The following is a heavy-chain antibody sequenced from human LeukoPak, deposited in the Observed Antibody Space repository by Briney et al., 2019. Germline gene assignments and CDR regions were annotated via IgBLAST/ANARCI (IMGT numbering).Heavy chain of an antibody. D-gene: IGHD4-17*01. CDR1: GFTFSSYW. CDR2: INSDGSST. V-gene: IGHV3-74*01. CDR3: ARRGGYGDYVD. J-gene: IGHJ4*02. Sequence: GGSLRLSCAASGFTFSSYWMHWVRQAPGKGLVWVSRINSDGSSTSYADSVKGRFTISRDNAKNALYLQMNSLRAEDTAVYYCARRGGYGDYVDWGQGTLVTVSS.